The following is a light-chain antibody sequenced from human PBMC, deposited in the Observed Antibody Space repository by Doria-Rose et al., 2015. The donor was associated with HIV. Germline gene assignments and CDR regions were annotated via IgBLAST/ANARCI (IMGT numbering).Light chain of an antibody. V-gene: IGKV1-13*02. CDR1: QRISRA. CDR3: QQFNSYPHT. CDR2: DAS. Sequence: GARVTITYRASQRISRALARYQLKPGKTPKLLIYDASTLGSGVPSRFSGSGSGTDFTLTISSLQPEDFATYCCQQFNSYPHTFGPGTKVDVK. J-gene: IGKJ3*01.